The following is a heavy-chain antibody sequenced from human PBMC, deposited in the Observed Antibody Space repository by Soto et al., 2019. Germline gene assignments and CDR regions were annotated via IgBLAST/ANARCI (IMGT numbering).Heavy chain of an antibody. Sequence: PSETLSLTCTVSGASISSYFWTWIRQPAGKGLDWIGRISTSGTTNYNPSLKSRVTMSVDTSKTHFSLNLSSVTAADTAVYYCAREAGPDRWFDPWGQGTLVTAPQ. V-gene: IGHV4-4*07. J-gene: IGHJ5*02. CDR3: AREAGPDRWFDP. CDR1: GASISSYF. D-gene: IGHD6-19*01. CDR2: ISTSGTT.